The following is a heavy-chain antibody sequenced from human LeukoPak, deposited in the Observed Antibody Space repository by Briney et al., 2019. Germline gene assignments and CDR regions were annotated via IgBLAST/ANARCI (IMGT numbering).Heavy chain of an antibody. J-gene: IGHJ4*02. CDR1: GFTFGSYP. D-gene: IGHD1-26*01. V-gene: IGHV3-23*01. CDR2: ISGSGGST. Sequence: PGGSLRLSCAASGFTFGSYPMSWVRQAPEKGLEWVSGISGSGGSTFYADSVKGRFTISRDNSKNTLFLQMDSLRGDDTAVYYCAKDPVVAVRGATRATYFDYWGQGTLVTVSS. CDR3: AKDPVVAVRGATRATYFDY.